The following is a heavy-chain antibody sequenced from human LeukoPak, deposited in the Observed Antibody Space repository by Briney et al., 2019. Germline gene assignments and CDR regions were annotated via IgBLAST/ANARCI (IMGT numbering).Heavy chain of an antibody. D-gene: IGHD3-10*01. J-gene: IGHJ6*03. CDR2: IYYSGST. Sequence: KTSETLSLTCTVSGGSISSYYWSWIRQPPGKGLEWIGYIYYSGSTNYNPSLKSRVTISVDTSKNQFSLKLSSVTAADTAVYYCAREALVRGVNGHYYYMDVWGKGTTVTISS. CDR1: GGSISSYY. CDR3: AREALVRGVNGHYYYMDV. V-gene: IGHV4-59*01.